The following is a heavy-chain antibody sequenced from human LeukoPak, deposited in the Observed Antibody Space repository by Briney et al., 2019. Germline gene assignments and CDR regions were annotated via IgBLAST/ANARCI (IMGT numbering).Heavy chain of an antibody. Sequence: GGSLRLSCAASGFTFSSYSMNWVRQAPGKGLEWVSSISSSSSYIYYADSVKGRFTISRDNAKNSLYLQMNSLRAEDTAVYYCARDLIYYYDSSGYPIDYWGQGTLVTVSS. D-gene: IGHD3-22*01. V-gene: IGHV3-21*01. CDR1: GFTFSSYS. J-gene: IGHJ4*02. CDR3: ARDLIYYYDSSGYPIDY. CDR2: ISSSSSYI.